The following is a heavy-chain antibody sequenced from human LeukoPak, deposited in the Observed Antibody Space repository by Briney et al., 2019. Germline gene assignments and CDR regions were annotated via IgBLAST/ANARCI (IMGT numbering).Heavy chain of an antibody. D-gene: IGHD2-21*01. V-gene: IGHV5-51*01. CDR1: GYSFTNYW. Sequence: GESLKISCKGSGYSFTNYWIGWVRQMPGKGLEWMGIIYPGDSDTRYSPSFQGQVTISADKSISTAYLQWSSLKASDTAMYYCALVGVIITYGMDVWGKGTTVTVSS. CDR3: ALVGVIITYGMDV. J-gene: IGHJ6*04. CDR2: IYPGDSDT.